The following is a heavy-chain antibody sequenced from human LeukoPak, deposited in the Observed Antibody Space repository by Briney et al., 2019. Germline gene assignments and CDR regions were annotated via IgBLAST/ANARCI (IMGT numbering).Heavy chain of an antibody. CDR2: ISGSDGST. CDR1: GFTFSSYA. V-gene: IGHV3-23*01. D-gene: IGHD2-2*01. J-gene: IGHJ4*02. Sequence: GGSLRLSCAASGFTFSSYAMTWVRQAPDKGLEWVSAISGSDGSTYYADSVKGRFTISRDDSQNTLYLQMNSLSAEDTAVYYCAKVETSGGANCYALDYWGQRTLVTLSS. CDR3: AKVETSGGANCYALDY.